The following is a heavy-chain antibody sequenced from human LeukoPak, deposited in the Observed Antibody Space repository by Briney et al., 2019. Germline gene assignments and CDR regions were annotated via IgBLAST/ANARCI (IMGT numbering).Heavy chain of an antibody. D-gene: IGHD1-26*01. CDR2: VDPEDGET. V-gene: IGHV1-69-2*01. CDR1: GYTFTDYY. CDR3: ATDSLNLWELLGY. Sequence: APVKDSCKVSGYTFTDYYMHWVQQAPGKGLEWMGLVDPEDGETIYAEKFQGRVTITADTSTDTAYMELSSLRSEDTAVYYCATDSLNLWELLGYWGQGTLVTVSS. J-gene: IGHJ4*02.